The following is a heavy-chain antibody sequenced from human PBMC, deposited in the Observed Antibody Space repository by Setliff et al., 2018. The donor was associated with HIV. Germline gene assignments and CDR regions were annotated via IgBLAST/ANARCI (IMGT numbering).Heavy chain of an antibody. D-gene: IGHD3-10*01. CDR1: GYTFTSFG. CDR3: ATDRTQTGINMVRGRIVDPARYPLDY. J-gene: IGHJ4*02. V-gene: IGHV1-18*01. CDR2: ISLYNDDT. Sequence: ASVKVSCKASGYTFTSFGLSWVRQAPGQGLEWMAWISLYNDDTNLAPRFRGRVTLTTDTSTRTAYMELTSLTSDDTAVYYCATDRTQTGINMVRGRIVDPARYPLDYWGQGTLVTVSS.